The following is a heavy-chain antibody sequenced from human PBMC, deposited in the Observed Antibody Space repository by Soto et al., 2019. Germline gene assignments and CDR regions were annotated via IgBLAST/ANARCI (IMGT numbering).Heavy chain of an antibody. D-gene: IGHD6-19*01. CDR3: ARSSIAVAGPFDY. Sequence: GESLKISCKGSGYRFTTYWIGWVRQKPGRGLEWMGIIQPGDSDTRYSPSFQGQVTISADKSISTAYLQWSSLKASGTAIYYCARSSIAVAGPFDYWGQGTLVTVPQ. CDR2: IQPGDSDT. V-gene: IGHV5-51*01. J-gene: IGHJ4*02. CDR1: GYRFTTYW.